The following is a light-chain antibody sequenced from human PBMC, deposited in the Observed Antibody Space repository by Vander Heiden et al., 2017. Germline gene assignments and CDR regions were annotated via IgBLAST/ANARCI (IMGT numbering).Light chain of an antibody. Sequence: DIVIIHSPDSLACSLGERATIHCKSSQSVVYSCNNKTYLGWYQQKPGQPPKLLIYWASARECGVPDRFSGRGSGTDFTLTSSSPQAEDVAVYYWQYDYNTQTFGQGTKLXIK. CDR1: QSVVYSCNNKTY. CDR3: QYDYNTQT. CDR2: WAS. J-gene: IGKJ2*01. V-gene: IGKV4-1*01.